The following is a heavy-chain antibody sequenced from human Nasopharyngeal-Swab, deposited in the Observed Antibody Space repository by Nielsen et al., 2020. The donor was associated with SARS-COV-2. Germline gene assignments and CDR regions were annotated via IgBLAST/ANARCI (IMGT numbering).Heavy chain of an antibody. CDR1: GFTFDDYA. Sequence: GGSLRLSCAASGFTFDDYAMHWVRQAPGQGLEWVSGISWNSGSIGYADSVKGRFTISRDNAKNSLYLQMNSLRAEDTALYYCAKGDTAMVTSMQQWLATGGWIDYWGQGTPVTVSS. D-gene: IGHD5-18*01. J-gene: IGHJ4*02. CDR2: ISWNSGSI. CDR3: AKGDTAMVTSMQQWLATGGWIDY. V-gene: IGHV3-9*01.